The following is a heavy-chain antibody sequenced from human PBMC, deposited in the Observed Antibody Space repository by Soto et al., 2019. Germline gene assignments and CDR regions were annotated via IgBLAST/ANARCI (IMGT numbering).Heavy chain of an antibody. J-gene: IGHJ5*02. V-gene: IGHV4-30-4*08. D-gene: IGHD2-2*03. CDR1: GGSISSPNFY. CDR3: ARVTGYCISTSCTNWFDP. CDR2: IYHSGTT. Sequence: SETLSLTCTVSGGSISSPNFYWSWIRQHPGKGLEWIGYIYHSGTTYYNPTLKSRVTISVDTSKNQFSLKLSSVTAADTAVYYCARVTGYCISTSCTNWFDPWGQGTLVTVSS.